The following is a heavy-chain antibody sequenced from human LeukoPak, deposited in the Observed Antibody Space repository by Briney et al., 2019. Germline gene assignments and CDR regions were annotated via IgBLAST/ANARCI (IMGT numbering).Heavy chain of an antibody. V-gene: IGHV3-53*01. J-gene: IGHJ4*02. Sequence: GRSLRLSCAASGFTVSSNYMSWVRQAPGKGLEWVSVIYSGGSTYYADSVKGRFTISRDNSKNTLYLHMNSLRAEDTAVYYCARVDYYGSGSYYYFDYWGQGTLVTVSS. CDR1: GFTVSSNY. D-gene: IGHD3-10*01. CDR2: IYSGGST. CDR3: ARVDYYGSGSYYYFDY.